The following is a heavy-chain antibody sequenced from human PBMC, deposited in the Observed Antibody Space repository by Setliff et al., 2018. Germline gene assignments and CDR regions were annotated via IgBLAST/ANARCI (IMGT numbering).Heavy chain of an antibody. V-gene: IGHV1-18*01. CDR2: ISGHTGNT. D-gene: IGHD3-10*01. J-gene: IGHJ4*02. CDR3: ATWLVAYFASGTFPF. CDR1: GYTFTNYG. Sequence: ASVKVSCKASGYTFTNYGITWVRQAPGQGLEWMGWISGHTGNTYYAEKLQGRVTMTTDTSTSTAYLELRSLTSDDTAVYYCATWLVAYFASGTFPFWGQGTRVTVS.